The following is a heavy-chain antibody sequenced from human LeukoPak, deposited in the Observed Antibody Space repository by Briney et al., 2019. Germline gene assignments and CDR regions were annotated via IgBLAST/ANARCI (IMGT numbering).Heavy chain of an antibody. J-gene: IGHJ4*02. CDR2: TRYDGSNK. CDR1: GFTFSSYG. D-gene: IGHD3-10*01. CDR3: ARVPMVRGVYNN. V-gene: IGHV3-30*02. Sequence: PGGSLRLSCTASGFTFSSYGMHWVRQAPGKGLEWVAFTRYDGSNKFYADSVKGRFTISRDNAKNSLYLQMNSLRAEDTAVYYCARVPMVRGVYNNWGQGTLVTVSS.